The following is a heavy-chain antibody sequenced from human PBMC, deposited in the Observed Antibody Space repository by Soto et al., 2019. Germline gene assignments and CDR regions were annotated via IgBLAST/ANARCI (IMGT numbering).Heavy chain of an antibody. J-gene: IGHJ4*02. CDR2: ISIRGGDE. V-gene: IGHV3-30*03. Sequence: HPGGSLRLSCAASGFTFSSYAMHWARQAPGKGLEWVTVISIRGGDEYYAESVRGRFTISRDDSKNTLYLQMDSLGVEDTAVYYCARGTIVARQHLDYWGQGTLVTVSS. D-gene: IGHD6-6*01. CDR3: ARGTIVARQHLDY. CDR1: GFTFSSYA.